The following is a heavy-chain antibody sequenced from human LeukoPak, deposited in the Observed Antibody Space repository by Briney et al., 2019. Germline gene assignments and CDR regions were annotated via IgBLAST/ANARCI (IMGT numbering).Heavy chain of an antibody. V-gene: IGHV3-23*01. Sequence: GGSLRLSCAASGFTFSSYAMSWVRQAPGKGLEWVSGIRGSGDITYYADSVKGRFTISRDNFKNTLYLQMHSLRAEDTAVYYCAKTRIFCSSVSCPGGGFDYWGHGTLVTVSS. D-gene: IGHD2-2*01. J-gene: IGHJ4*01. CDR1: GFTFSSYA. CDR2: IRGSGDIT. CDR3: AKTRIFCSSVSCPGGGFDY.